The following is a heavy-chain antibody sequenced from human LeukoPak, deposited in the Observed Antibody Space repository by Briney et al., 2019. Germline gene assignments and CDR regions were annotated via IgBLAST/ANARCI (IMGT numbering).Heavy chain of an antibody. V-gene: IGHV1-2*06. CDR2: INPNSGGT. CDR3: ARIMVRGAIHY. Sequence: ASVKVSCKASGYTFTGYYMHWVRQAPGQGLEWMGRINPNSGGTNYAQMFQGRVTMTRDTSISTAYMELSRLRSDDTAVYYCARIMVRGAIHYWGQGTLVTVSS. D-gene: IGHD3-10*01. J-gene: IGHJ4*02. CDR1: GYTFTGYY.